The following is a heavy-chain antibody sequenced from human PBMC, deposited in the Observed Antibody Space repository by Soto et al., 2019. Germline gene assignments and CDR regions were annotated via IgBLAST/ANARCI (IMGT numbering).Heavy chain of an antibody. D-gene: IGHD6-19*01. CDR3: ARTNAVNWFDP. CDR2: ISSSSSYI. V-gene: IGHV3-21*01. CDR1: GFTFSSYS. J-gene: IGHJ5*02. Sequence: GGSLRLSCAASGFTFSSYSMNWVRQAPGKGLEWVSSISSSSSYIYYADSVKGRFAISRDNAKNSLYLQMNSLRAEDTAVYYCARTNAVNWFDPWGQGTLVTVSS.